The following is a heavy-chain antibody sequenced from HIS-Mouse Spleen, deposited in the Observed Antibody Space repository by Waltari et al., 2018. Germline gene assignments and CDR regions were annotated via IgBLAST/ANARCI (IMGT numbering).Heavy chain of an antibody. CDR1: GGSFSGYY. J-gene: IGHJ3*02. CDR2: INHSGST. V-gene: IGHV4-34*01. CDR3: ARGLTIVGATLEAFDI. Sequence: QVQLQQWGAGLLKPSETLSLTCAVYGGSFSGYYWSWIRQPPGKGLEWIGEINHSGSTNSNPSLKSRVTISVDTSKNQFSLKLSSVTAADTAVYYCARGLTIVGATLEAFDIWGQGTMVTVSS. D-gene: IGHD1-26*01.